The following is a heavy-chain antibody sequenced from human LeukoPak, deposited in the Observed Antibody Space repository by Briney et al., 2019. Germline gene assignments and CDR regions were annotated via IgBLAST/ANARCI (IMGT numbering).Heavy chain of an antibody. V-gene: IGHV1-46*01. J-gene: IGHJ5*02. CDR3: ARDNSVEDTAWWFDP. CDR1: GYTFTSYY. Sequence: ASVKISCKASGYTFTSYYMHWVRQAPGQGLEWMGIINPSGGSTSYAQKFQGRVTMTRDMSTSTDYMELSSLRSEDTAVYYCARDNSVEDTAWWFDPWGQGTLVTVSS. D-gene: IGHD4-23*01. CDR2: INPSGGST.